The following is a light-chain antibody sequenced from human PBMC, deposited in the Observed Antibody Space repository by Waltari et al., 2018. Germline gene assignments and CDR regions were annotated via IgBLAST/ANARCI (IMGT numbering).Light chain of an antibody. J-gene: IGLJ1*01. CDR2: EGS. CDR1: SSAVGGYNL. Sequence: QSALTQSASVSGSPGQSLTLSCTGTSSAVGGYNLVSWYQQHPGKAPKFIIYEGSKRPSGVSTRFSGSKSGNTASLTISGLQAEDEADYYCCSYAGSRTFVFGTGTKVTVL. V-gene: IGLV2-23*01. CDR3: CSYAGSRTFV.